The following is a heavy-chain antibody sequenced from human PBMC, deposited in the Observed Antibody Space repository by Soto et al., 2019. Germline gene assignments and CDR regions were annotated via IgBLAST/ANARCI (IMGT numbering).Heavy chain of an antibody. CDR3: ARAYGDYDAFDI. CDR1: GFTFSSYG. D-gene: IGHD4-17*01. J-gene: IGHJ3*02. V-gene: IGHV3-33*01. CDR2: IWYDGSNK. Sequence: QVQLVESGGGVVQPGRSLRLSCAASGFTFSSYGMHWVRQAPGKGLEWVAVIWYDGSNKYYADSVKGRFTISRDNSKNTLYLQMNSLRAEDTAVYYCARAYGDYDAFDIWGQGTMVTASS.